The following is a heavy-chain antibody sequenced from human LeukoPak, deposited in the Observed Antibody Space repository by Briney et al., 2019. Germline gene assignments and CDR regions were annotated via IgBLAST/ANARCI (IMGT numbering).Heavy chain of an antibody. CDR1: GFTFSSYA. J-gene: IGHJ3*02. Sequence: PGGSLRLSCAASGFTFSSYAMSWVRQAPGKGLEWVSAISGSGGSTYYADSVKGRFTISRDNSKNTLYLQMNSLRAEDTAVYYCAKGLVGYCSGGSCRPQAFDIWAKGQWSPSLQ. D-gene: IGHD2-15*01. CDR2: ISGSGGST. V-gene: IGHV3-23*01. CDR3: AKGLVGYCSGGSCRPQAFDI.